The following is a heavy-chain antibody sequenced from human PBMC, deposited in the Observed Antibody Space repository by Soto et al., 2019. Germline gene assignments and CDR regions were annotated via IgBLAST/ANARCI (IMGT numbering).Heavy chain of an antibody. CDR1: GYTFSDFG. CDR2: ISGKNGNT. Sequence: ASVKVSCKASGYTFSDFGITWVRQAPGQGLEWMGWISGKNGNTNYAQKVQGRVTLSADTSTSTAYMEMRALTSDDTGIYYCARSAYYEDTGRFEYCGQRTPVTVSS. V-gene: IGHV1-18*04. CDR3: ARSAYYEDTGRFEY. J-gene: IGHJ4*02. D-gene: IGHD5-12*01.